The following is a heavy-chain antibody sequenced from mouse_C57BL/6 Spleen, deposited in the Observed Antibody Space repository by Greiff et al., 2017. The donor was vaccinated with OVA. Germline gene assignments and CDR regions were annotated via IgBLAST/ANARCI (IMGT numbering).Heavy chain of an antibody. D-gene: IGHD1-1*01. V-gene: IGHV1-80*01. CDR3: AREDGSSFYAMDY. CDR1: GYAFSSYW. CDR2: IYPGDGDT. J-gene: IGHJ4*01. Sequence: VQLQESGAELVKPGASVKISCKASGYAFSSYWMNWVKQRPGKGLEWIGQIYPGDGDTNYNGKFKGKATLTADKSSSTAYMQLSSLTSEDSAVYFCAREDGSSFYAMDYWGQGTSVTVSS.